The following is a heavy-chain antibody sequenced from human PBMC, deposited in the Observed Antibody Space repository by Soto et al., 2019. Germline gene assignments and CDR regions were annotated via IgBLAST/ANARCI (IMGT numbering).Heavy chain of an antibody. V-gene: IGHV3-23*01. J-gene: IGHJ6*02. Sequence: PGGSLRLSCAASGFTFSSYAMSWVRQAPGKGLEWVSSISGSGGSTYYADSVKGRFTVSRDNSKNTLYLRMNSLRAEDTAVYYCAKRIAAAGTNALDVWGQGTTVTVS. D-gene: IGHD6-13*01. CDR1: GFTFSSYA. CDR3: AKRIAAAGTNALDV. CDR2: ISGSGGST.